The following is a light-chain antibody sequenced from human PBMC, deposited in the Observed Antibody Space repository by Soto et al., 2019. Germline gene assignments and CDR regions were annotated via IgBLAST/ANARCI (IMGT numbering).Light chain of an antibody. V-gene: IGLV2-8*01. J-gene: IGLJ1*01. CDR2: EVS. CDR1: SSDVGGYNY. CDR3: SSYAGSNNLV. Sequence: QSVLTQPPSASGSPGQSVTISCTGTSSDVGGYNYVSWYQQHPGKAPKLMIYEVSKQPSGVPDRFSGSKSGNTASLTVSGLQAEDEADYYCSSYAGSNNLVFGTGTKVTVL.